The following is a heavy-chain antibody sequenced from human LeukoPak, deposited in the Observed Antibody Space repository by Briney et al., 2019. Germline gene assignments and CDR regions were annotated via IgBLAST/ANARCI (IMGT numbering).Heavy chain of an antibody. J-gene: IGHJ3*02. V-gene: IGHV1-18*01. Sequence: ASVKVSCKASGYTFTSYAMHWVRQAPGQRLEWMGWISAYNGNTNYAQKLQGRVTMTTDTSTSTAYMELRSLRSDDTAVYYCASDDYGDYSAFDIWGQGTMVTVSS. D-gene: IGHD4-17*01. CDR1: GYTFTSYA. CDR3: ASDDYGDYSAFDI. CDR2: ISAYNGNT.